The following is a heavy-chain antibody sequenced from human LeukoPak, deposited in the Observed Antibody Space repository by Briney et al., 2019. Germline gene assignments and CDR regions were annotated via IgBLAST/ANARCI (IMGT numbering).Heavy chain of an antibody. J-gene: IGHJ4*02. V-gene: IGHV3-7*01. CDR1: GFTFSSYW. Sequence: GGSLRLSCAASGFTFSSYWMNWVRQAPGKGLEWVASINQDGSGKYYLDSVKGRFTISRDNAKNSLYPQMNSLRDEDTAVYSCARDGVRDGLYFDRWGQGTLVTVSS. CDR2: INQDGSGK. CDR3: ARDGVRDGLYFDR. D-gene: IGHD5-24*01.